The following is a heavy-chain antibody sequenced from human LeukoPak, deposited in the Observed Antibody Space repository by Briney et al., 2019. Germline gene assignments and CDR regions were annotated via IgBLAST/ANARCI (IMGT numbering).Heavy chain of an antibody. D-gene: IGHD6-13*01. CDR3: ARGAEGIAAADSNFDY. J-gene: IGHJ4*02. CDR1: GFTFSRNS. Sequence: KAGGSLRLSCAASGFTFSRNSMNWVRQAPGKGLEWVSSISTSSSYIYYADSVKGRSTISRDNAKKSMYLQMNSLRAEDTAVYFCARGAEGIAAADSNFDYWGQGTLVTVSS. V-gene: IGHV3-21*01. CDR2: ISTSSSYI.